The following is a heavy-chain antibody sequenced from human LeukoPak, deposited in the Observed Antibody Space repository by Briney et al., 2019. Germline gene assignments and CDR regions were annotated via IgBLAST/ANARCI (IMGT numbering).Heavy chain of an antibody. V-gene: IGHV4-34*01. Sequence: SETLSLTCAVYGGSFSGYYWSWIRQPPGKGLEWIGEINHSGSTNYNPSLKSRVTIAVDTSKSQFSLKLSSVIAADTAVYYCARGVPLDRIFGVAPFDYWGQGTLVTVSS. J-gene: IGHJ4*02. CDR2: INHSGST. CDR3: ARGVPLDRIFGVAPFDY. D-gene: IGHD3-3*01. CDR1: GGSFSGYY.